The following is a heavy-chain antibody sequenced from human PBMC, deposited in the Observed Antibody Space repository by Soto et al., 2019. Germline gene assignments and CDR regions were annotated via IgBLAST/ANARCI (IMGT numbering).Heavy chain of an antibody. CDR2: ISGSGGST. J-gene: IGHJ4*02. V-gene: IGHV3-23*01. D-gene: IGHD1-26*01. Sequence: GGSLRLSCAASGFTFSSYAMSWVRQAPGKGLEWVSAISGSGGSTYYADSVKGRFTISRDNSKNTLYLQMNSLGAEDTAVYYCAKEHGTAPRLGAYFDYWGQGTLVTVYS. CDR3: AKEHGTAPRLGAYFDY. CDR1: GFTFSSYA.